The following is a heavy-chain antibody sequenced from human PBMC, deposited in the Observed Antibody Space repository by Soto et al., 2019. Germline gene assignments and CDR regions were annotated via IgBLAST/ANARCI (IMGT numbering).Heavy chain of an antibody. CDR3: ARDGIAAAGTSWFDP. Sequence: ASVKVSCKASGYTFTSHAMHWVRQAPGQRLEWMGWINAGNGNTKYSQKFQGRVTITTDTSASTAYMELCSLRSEDTAVYYCARDGIAAAGTSWFDPWGQGTLVTVSS. D-gene: IGHD6-13*01. V-gene: IGHV1-3*01. CDR2: INAGNGNT. J-gene: IGHJ5*02. CDR1: GYTFTSHA.